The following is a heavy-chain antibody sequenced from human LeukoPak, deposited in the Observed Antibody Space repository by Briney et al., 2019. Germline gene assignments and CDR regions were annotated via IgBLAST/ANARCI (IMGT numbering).Heavy chain of an antibody. CDR2: INHSGST. CDR3: TRGAVVLTAGPGRERHNWFDP. J-gene: IGHJ5*02. CDR1: GESFSGYY. V-gene: IGHV4-34*01. D-gene: IGHD4-23*01. Sequence: PSETLSLTCVVYGESFSGYYWSWIRQPPGKGLEWIGEINHSGSTNYKSSLRSRVTLSVDTSKKQFSLKLTSVTAADTAVYYCTRGAVVLTAGPGRERHNWFDPWGQGTLVTVSS.